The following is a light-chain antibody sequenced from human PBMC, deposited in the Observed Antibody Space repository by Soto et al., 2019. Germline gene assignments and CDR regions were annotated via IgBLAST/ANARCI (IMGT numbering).Light chain of an antibody. CDR1: QSVSNY. CDR2: STS. Sequence: DIQMTQSPSSLSASVGDRVTITCRASQSVSNYLNWYRQLPGKAPTLLIYSTSTLQSGVPSRFSGGGSGTEFTLTISSLQSEDFAVYYCQQYNNWPPITFGQGTRLEIK. V-gene: IGKV1-39*01. CDR3: QQYNNWPPIT. J-gene: IGKJ5*01.